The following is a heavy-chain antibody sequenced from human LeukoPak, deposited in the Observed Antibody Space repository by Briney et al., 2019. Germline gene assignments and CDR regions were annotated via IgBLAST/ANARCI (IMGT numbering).Heavy chain of an antibody. Sequence: PSQTLSLTCTVSGGSISSGGYYWSWIRQPPGKGLEWIGYIYHSGSTYYNPSLKSRVTISVDRSKNQFSLKLSSVTAADTAVYYCARGGSQQNYYYNNMDVGGKGTTVTVSS. CDR2: IYHSGST. CDR1: GGSISSGGYY. CDR3: ARGGSQQNYYYNNMDV. J-gene: IGHJ6*03. D-gene: IGHD1-26*01. V-gene: IGHV4-30-2*01.